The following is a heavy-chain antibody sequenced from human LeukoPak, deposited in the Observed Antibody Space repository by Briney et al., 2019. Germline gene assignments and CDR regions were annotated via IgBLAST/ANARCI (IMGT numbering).Heavy chain of an antibody. CDR1: GISFSSHG. V-gene: IGHV3-33*01. J-gene: IGHJ6*02. CDR2: IWYDGSNI. Sequence: GGSLRLSCTASGISFSSHGMHWVRQASGKGLEWVAVIWYDGSNIYYADSVKGRFTISRDNSKNSLFLQMNSLRAEDTALYYCARGTKSQYYNYGMDVWGQGTTVTVSS. CDR3: ARGTKSQYYNYGMDV.